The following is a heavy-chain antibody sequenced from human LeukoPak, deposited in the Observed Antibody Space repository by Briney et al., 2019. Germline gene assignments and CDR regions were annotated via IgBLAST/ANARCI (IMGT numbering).Heavy chain of an antibody. J-gene: IGHJ4*02. D-gene: IGHD3-22*01. CDR1: GYTFTGYY. Sequence: ASVKVSSKASGYTFTGYYIHWVRQAPGQGLEWMGWINPNSDATNNAQKFQGRVTMTRDTTTSTAYMEVSRLRSDATAVYYCARADYYDRSGYHYFFDYWGQGTLVSVTS. CDR2: INPNSDAT. V-gene: IGHV1-2*02. CDR3: ARADYYDRSGYHYFFDY.